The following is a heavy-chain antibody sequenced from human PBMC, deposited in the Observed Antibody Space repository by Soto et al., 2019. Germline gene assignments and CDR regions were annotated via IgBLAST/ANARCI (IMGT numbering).Heavy chain of an antibody. CDR1: RFTVSIYG. V-gene: IGHV3-30*18. CDR2: ISSDRSNK. J-gene: IGHJ4*02. Sequence: PWGSLRLSCAASRFTVSIYGMHCVLKTPGKGLEWVAVISSDRSNKYYADSVKGRFTISRDNSKSTLYLQMNSLRAEDTAVYYCAKVFSGYYYGSGTPTHHYDFDCWGQGTLVTVSS. CDR3: AKVFSGYYYGSGTPTHHYDFDC. D-gene: IGHD3-10*01.